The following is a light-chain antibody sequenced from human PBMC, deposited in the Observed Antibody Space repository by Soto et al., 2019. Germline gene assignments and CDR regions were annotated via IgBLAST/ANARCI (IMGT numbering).Light chain of an antibody. Sequence: EIVLTQSPGTLSLSPGERATLSCRASQSVSNNYLAWYQQEPGQAPRLLIYGASNRATGIPDRFSGSGSGTDFTLTISRLEPEDFAVYYCQQRSNWRLTFGGGTKVDIK. J-gene: IGKJ4*01. CDR2: GAS. CDR3: QQRSNWRLT. V-gene: IGKV3D-20*02. CDR1: QSVSNNY.